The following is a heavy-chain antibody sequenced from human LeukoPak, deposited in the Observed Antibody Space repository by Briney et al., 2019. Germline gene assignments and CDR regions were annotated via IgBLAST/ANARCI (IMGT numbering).Heavy chain of an antibody. CDR2: IYYSGTT. CDR1: GGSISSYY. J-gene: IGHJ4*01. D-gene: IGHD5-12*01. V-gene: IGHV4-59*01. CDR3: ARTGVVATSYFFDY. Sequence: SETLSLTCTVSGGSISSYYWSWIRQPPGKGLDWIGYIYYSGTTNYNPSLRSRVTISVDTSKNQFSLKLTSVTAADTAVYYCARTGVVATSYFFDYWGHGTLVTVSS.